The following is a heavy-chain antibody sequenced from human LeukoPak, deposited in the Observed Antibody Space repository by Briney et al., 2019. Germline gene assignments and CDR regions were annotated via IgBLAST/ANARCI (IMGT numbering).Heavy chain of an antibody. J-gene: IGHJ4*02. D-gene: IGHD3-9*01. Sequence: GGSLRLSCAASGFTFSSSAMSWVRQAPGKGLEWVSSISGSGSGGSTYYADSVKGRFTISRDNSKNTLYLQMNSLRAEDTAVYYCARTYYDILTGYNPYFDYWGQGILVTVSS. CDR3: ARTYYDILTGYNPYFDY. CDR1: GFTFSSSA. V-gene: IGHV3-23*01. CDR2: ISGSGSGGST.